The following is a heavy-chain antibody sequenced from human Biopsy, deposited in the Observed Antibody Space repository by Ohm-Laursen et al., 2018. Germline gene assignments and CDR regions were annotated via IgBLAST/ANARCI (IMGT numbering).Heavy chain of an antibody. V-gene: IGHV3-48*03. Sequence: SLRLSCTASGFSFENYVMKWFRRGPGKGLEWLSYISGSGVTKMYADSVRGRFTVSRDNAKNSLYLEMNNLTVEDTAVYYCATDGAGSYNENWGQGTLVSVSS. CDR3: ATDGAGSYNEN. CDR2: ISGSGVTK. J-gene: IGHJ4*02. CDR1: GFSFENYV. D-gene: IGHD3-10*01.